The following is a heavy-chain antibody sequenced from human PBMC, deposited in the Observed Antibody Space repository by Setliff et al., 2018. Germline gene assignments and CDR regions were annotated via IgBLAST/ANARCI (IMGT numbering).Heavy chain of an antibody. CDR1: GGSISSTSYY. Sequence: SETLSLTCSVSGGSISSTSYYWAWIRQPPGKGLEWTGSIYYRGSTFIYPSLRSRVTISADTSKNQFSLKLTSVTAADTAMYYCAGVYGENDLPDIWGQGTMVTVSS. V-gene: IGHV4-39*07. D-gene: IGHD4-17*01. J-gene: IGHJ3*02. CDR3: AGVYGENDLPDI. CDR2: IYYRGST.